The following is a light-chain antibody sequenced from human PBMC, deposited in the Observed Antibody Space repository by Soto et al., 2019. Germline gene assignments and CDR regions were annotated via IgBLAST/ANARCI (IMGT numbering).Light chain of an antibody. CDR1: QSVSSN. CDR2: GES. V-gene: IGKV3-15*01. CDR3: PQYNNWWT. J-gene: IGKJ1*01. Sequence: DIVMTQSPATLSVLPGKRDTLSDRASQSVSSNLAWYQQKPGQDPRILIYGESTRATGIQARFSGSGSGTEFTLTISSLQSEDFAVYYCPQYNNWWTLGNGHKVDIK.